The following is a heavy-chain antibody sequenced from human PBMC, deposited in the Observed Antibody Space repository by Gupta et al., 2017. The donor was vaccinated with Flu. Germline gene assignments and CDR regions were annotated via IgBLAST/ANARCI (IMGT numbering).Heavy chain of an antibody. V-gene: IGHV3-11*05. Sequence: QVQLVESGGGLVKPGGSLRLSCAASGFTFSDYYMSWIRQAPGKGLEWVSYISSSSSYTNYADSVKGRFTISRDNAKNSLYLQMNSLRAEDTAVYYCARDPRPSWELRGSFDYWGQGTLVTVSS. CDR3: ARDPRPSWELRGSFDY. CDR1: GFTFSDYY. J-gene: IGHJ4*02. CDR2: ISSSSSYT. D-gene: IGHD1-26*01.